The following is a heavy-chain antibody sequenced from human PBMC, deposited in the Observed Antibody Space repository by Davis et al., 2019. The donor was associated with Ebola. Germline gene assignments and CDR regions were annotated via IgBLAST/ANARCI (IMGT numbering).Heavy chain of an antibody. D-gene: IGHD4-17*01. CDR1: GYTLTELS. CDR3: ARDHDGDYERIDY. V-gene: IGHV1-69*04. J-gene: IGHJ4*02. CDR2: IIPILGIA. Sequence: AASVKVSCKVSGYTLTELSMHWVRQAPGQGLEWMGRIIPILGIANYAQKFQGRVTITADKSTSTAYMELSSLRSEDTAVYYCARDHDGDYERIDYWGQGTLVTVSS.